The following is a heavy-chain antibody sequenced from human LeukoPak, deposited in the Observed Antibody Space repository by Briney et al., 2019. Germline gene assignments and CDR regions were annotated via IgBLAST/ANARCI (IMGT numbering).Heavy chain of an antibody. CDR1: GYTFTSYY. J-gene: IGHJ3*02. CDR2: INPSGGST. CDR3: ARSGYCSGGSCYKAAFDI. V-gene: IGHV1-46*01. Sequence: ASVKVSCKASGYTFTSYYMHWVRQAPGQGLEWMGIINPSGGSTSYAQKFQGRVTMTRDMSTSTVYMELSSLRSEDTAVYYCARSGYCSGGSCYKAAFDIWGQGTMVTVSS. D-gene: IGHD2-15*01.